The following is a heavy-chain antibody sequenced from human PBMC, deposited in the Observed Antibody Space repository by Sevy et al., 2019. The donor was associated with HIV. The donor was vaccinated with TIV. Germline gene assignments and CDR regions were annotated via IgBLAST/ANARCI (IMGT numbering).Heavy chain of an antibody. Sequence: GGSLRLSCAASGFTFSIYAMNWVRQAPGKGLEWVSSISRSGGSTHYADSVKGRLTISRDNSKSTLFLQMNSLRAEDTAVYYCAKVDVVVPVADYGLDVWGQGTTVTVSS. CDR1: GFTFSIYA. D-gene: IGHD2-2*01. V-gene: IGHV3-23*01. CDR3: AKVDVVVPVADYGLDV. J-gene: IGHJ6*02. CDR2: ISRSGGST.